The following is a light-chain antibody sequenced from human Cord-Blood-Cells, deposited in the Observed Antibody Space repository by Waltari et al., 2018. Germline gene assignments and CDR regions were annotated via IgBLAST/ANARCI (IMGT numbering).Light chain of an antibody. CDR1: SSDVGGYNY. CDR3: SSYAGSNNYV. CDR2: EVS. J-gene: IGLJ1*01. V-gene: IGLV2-8*01. Sequence: QSALTQPPSASGSPGQSVTISCTGTSSDVGGYNYVSWYQQHPGKAPKLMIYEVSKRPSGVPDRFSGSKSGNTASLTVSGVQAEDEAEYYCSSYAGSNNYVFGTGTKVTVL.